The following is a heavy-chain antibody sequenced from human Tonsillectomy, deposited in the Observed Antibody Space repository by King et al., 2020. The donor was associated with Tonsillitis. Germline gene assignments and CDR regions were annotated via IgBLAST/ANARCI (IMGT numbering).Heavy chain of an antibody. D-gene: IGHD3-10*01. J-gene: IGHJ6*02. CDR2: ISYDGSNK. Sequence: VQLVESGGGVVQPGRSLRLSCAASGFTFRSYAMHWVRQAPGKGLEWVAVISYDGSNKYYADSVKGRFTISRDNSKNTLYLQMNSLRVEDTAVYYCARDRLKGYYYGSGGGMDVWGQGTTVTVSS. CDR3: ARDRLKGYYYGSGGGMDV. V-gene: IGHV3-30-3*01. CDR1: GFTFRSYA.